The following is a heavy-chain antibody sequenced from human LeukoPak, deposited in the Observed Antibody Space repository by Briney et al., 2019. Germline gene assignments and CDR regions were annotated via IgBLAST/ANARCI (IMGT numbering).Heavy chain of an antibody. CDR2: INPSGGST. V-gene: IGHV1-46*01. CDR3: ARSSIAAAGMEDDYYYYMDV. Sequence: ASVKVSCKTSGYTFTGYYMHWVRQAPGQGLEWMGIINPSGGSTNYAQKFQGRVTITADKSTSTAYMELSSLRSEDTAVYYCARSSIAAAGMEDDYYYYMDVWGKGTTVTVSS. CDR1: GYTFTGYY. J-gene: IGHJ6*03. D-gene: IGHD6-13*01.